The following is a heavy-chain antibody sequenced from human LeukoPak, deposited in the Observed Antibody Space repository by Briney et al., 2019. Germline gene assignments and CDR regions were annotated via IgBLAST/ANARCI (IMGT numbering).Heavy chain of an antibody. CDR3: AKEGGYSYGNQFDY. J-gene: IGHJ4*02. D-gene: IGHD5-18*01. V-gene: IGHV3-23*01. CDR2: ISGSGGST. CDR1: GFTFSSYA. Sequence: RSGGSLRLSCAASGFTFSSYAMSWVRQAPGKGLEWVSAISGSGGSTYYADSVKGRFTISRDNSKNTLYLQMDSLRAEDTAVYYCAKEGGYSYGNQFDYWGQGTLVTVSS.